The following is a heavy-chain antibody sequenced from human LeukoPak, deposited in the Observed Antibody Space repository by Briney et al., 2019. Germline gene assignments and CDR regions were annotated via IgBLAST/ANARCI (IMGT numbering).Heavy chain of an antibody. CDR2: MSYDGSNK. V-gene: IGHV3-30-3*01. CDR3: ARGGFDI. Sequence: GGSLRLSCAASGFTFSDHYMDWVRQAPGKGLEWVAVMSYDGSNKYYADSVKGRFTISRDNSKNTLYLQMNSLRAEDTAVYYCARGGFDIWGQGTMVTVSS. CDR1: GFTFSDHY. J-gene: IGHJ3*02.